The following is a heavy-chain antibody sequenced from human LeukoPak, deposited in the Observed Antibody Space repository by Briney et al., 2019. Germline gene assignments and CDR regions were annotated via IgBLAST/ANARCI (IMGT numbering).Heavy chain of an antibody. CDR3: AVYYYDSSGYFDY. J-gene: IGHJ4*02. CDR2: IYYSGST. V-gene: IGHV4-39*01. Sequence: SETQSLTCTVSGGSISSSSYYWGWIRQPPGKGLEWIGSIYYSGSTYYNPSLKSRVTISVDTSKNQFSLKLSSVTAADTAVYYCAVYYYDSSGYFDYWGQGTLVTVSS. D-gene: IGHD3-22*01. CDR1: GGSISSSSYY.